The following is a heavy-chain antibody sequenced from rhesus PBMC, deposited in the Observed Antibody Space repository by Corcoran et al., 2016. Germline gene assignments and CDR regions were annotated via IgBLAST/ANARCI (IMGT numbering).Heavy chain of an antibody. CDR2: ISSGGII. J-gene: IGHJ4*01. CDR1: GFTPGNSA. D-gene: IGHD3-3*01. Sequence: EVQLVESGGGLVQPGWSRRLSCAAPGFTPGNSALTWIRQAPGKALEWVSYISSGGIIYYSDSVKGRFTISRDNAKNTLYLQMSSLRVEDTAVYYCARIPIFELQYLDWHFDYWGQGVLVTVSS. V-gene: IGHV3S43*01. CDR3: ARIPIFELQYLDWHFDY.